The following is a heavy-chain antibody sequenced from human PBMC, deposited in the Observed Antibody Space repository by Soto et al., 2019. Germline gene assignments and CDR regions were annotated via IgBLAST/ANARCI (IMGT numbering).Heavy chain of an antibody. CDR3: ATNGGRIAAAGTGYYYYDKDV. CDR2: IIPIFGTA. CDR1: EGTFSSYA. Sequence: SSVKFSCKASEGTFSSYAISWVRQAPGQALESMGGIIPIFGTANYAQKIKGKVTITADESTSTAYMELSSLRSGDTAVYYCATNGGRIAAAGTGYYYYDKDVWGQGST. J-gene: IGHJ6*02. D-gene: IGHD6-13*01. V-gene: IGHV1-69*13.